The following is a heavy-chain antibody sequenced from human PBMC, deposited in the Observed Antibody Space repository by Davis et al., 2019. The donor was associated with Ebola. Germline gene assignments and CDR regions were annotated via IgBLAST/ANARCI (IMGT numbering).Heavy chain of an antibody. CDR3: AREGGGLRFLEWLPDHYFDY. CDR1: GFTFSSYG. Sequence: LSLTCAASGFTFSSYGMHWVRQAPGKGLEWVAVIWYDGSNKYYADSVKGRFTISRDNSKNTLYLRMNSLRAEDTAVYYCAREGGGLRFLEWLPDHYFDYWGQGTLVTVSS. CDR2: IWYDGSNK. J-gene: IGHJ4*02. V-gene: IGHV3-33*08. D-gene: IGHD3-3*01.